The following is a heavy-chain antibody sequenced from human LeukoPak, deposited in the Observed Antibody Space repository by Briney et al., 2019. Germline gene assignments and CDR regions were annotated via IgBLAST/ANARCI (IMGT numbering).Heavy chain of an antibody. J-gene: IGHJ1*01. D-gene: IGHD3-3*01. CDR1: GGSVSSGYYY. CDR2: IYASGST. V-gene: IGHV4-61*10. Sequence: PSETLSLTCSVSGGSVSSGYYYWTWIRQPAGKGLEYLGHIYASGSTNYNPSLKSQVTISVDTSKNQFSLKLSSVTAADTAVYYCARGDFWSGDLIQHWGQGTLVTVSS. CDR3: ARGDFWSGDLIQH.